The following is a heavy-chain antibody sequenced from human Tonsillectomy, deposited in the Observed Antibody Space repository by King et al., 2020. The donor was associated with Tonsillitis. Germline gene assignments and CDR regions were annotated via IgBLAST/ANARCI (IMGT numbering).Heavy chain of an antibody. D-gene: IGHD6-19*01. J-gene: IGHJ5*02. CDR2: IDPSDSST. Sequence: VQLVESGAEVKKPGESLRISCTGSGYSFTSYWIIWVRQMPGKGLEWMGRIDPSDSSTNYSPSFQGHVTISADKSIRTAYLQWSSLKASDTAMYYCARRVPYNSGWYEPLDPWGQGTLVTVSS. V-gene: IGHV5-10-1*03. CDR3: ARRVPYNSGWYEPLDP. CDR1: GYSFTSYW.